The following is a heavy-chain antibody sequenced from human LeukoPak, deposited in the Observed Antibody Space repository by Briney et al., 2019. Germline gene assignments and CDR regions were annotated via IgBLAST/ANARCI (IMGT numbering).Heavy chain of an antibody. CDR1: GFTFSSHS. J-gene: IGHJ4*02. CDR2: ISSSSSTI. CDR3: ARGAYYYED. V-gene: IGHV3-48*01. D-gene: IGHD3-22*01. Sequence: GGSLRLSCAASGFTFSSHSMNWVRQAPGKGLEWVSYISSSSSTIYYADSVKGRFTISRDNAKNSLYLQTNSLRAEDTAVYYCARGAYYYEDWGQGTLVTVSS.